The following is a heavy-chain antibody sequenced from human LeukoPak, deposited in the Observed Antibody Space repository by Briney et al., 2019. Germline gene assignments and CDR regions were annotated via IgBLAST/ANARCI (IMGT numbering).Heavy chain of an antibody. CDR2: IIPIFGTA. D-gene: IGHD6-25*01. CDR3: ARAAATALHFDY. J-gene: IGHJ4*02. V-gene: IGHV1-69*05. Sequence: SVKVSCKASTGTFSSYAISWVRQAPGQGLEWMGGIIPIFGTANYAQKFQGRVTITTDESTSTAYMELSSLRSEDTAVYYCARAAATALHFDYWGQGTLVTVSS. CDR1: TGTFSSYA.